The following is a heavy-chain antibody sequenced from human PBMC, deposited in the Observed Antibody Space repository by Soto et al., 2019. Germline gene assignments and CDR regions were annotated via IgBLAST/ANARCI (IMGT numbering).Heavy chain of an antibody. Sequence: ASVKVSCKASGYTFTSYGISRVRQAPGQGLEWMGWISAYNGNTNYTQKLQGRVTMTTDTSTSTAYMELRSLRSGDTAVYYCARSTMIVVYPQYWGQGTLVTVSS. CDR1: GYTFTSYG. J-gene: IGHJ4*02. CDR3: ARSTMIVVYPQY. CDR2: ISAYNGNT. V-gene: IGHV1-18*01. D-gene: IGHD3-22*01.